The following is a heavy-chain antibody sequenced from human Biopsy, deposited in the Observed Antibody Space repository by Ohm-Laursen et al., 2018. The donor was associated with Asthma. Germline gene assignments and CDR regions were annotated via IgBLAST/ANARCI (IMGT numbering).Heavy chain of an antibody. Sequence: ASVKVSCKISGYSLTDLSIHWVRQAPGQGLEWMGGHDHEEGGTVNTRRFQGRVTMTEDTSTDTAYMELSSLSSDDTAVYYCASDFPKDYVRYNFQFWGQGTLVTVSS. J-gene: IGHJ4*02. CDR2: HDHEEGGT. CDR3: ASDFPKDYVRYNFQF. V-gene: IGHV1-24*01. CDR1: GYSLTDLS. D-gene: IGHD4-17*01.